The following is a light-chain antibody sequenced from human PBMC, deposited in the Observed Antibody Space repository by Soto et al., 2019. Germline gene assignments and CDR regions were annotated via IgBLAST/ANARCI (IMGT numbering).Light chain of an antibody. CDR3: QQYNNWLSIT. CDR1: QSVSSN. V-gene: IGKV3-15*01. Sequence: EIVMTQSPATLSVSPGERATLSCRASQSVSSNLAWYQQKPGQAPRLLIYGASTRATGIPARFSGSGSGTDFTLTISSLQSEDFAVYYCQQYNNWLSITFGQGTRLEIK. J-gene: IGKJ5*01. CDR2: GAS.